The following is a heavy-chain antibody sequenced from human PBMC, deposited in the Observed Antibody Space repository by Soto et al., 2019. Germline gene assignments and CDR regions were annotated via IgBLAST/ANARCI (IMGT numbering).Heavy chain of an antibody. CDR2: IIPIFGLG. Sequence: SVKVSCKASGGTFNNYAISWVRQAPGQGLEWVGGIIPIFGLGNYAQKFRDRVTITTDETWSTAYMEMSSLRSEDTAIYFCARGKSSSSSYYYDLDVWGQGTTVTV. V-gene: IGHV1-69*05. D-gene: IGHD3-10*01. CDR1: GGTFNNYA. J-gene: IGHJ6*02. CDR3: ARGKSSSSSYYYDLDV.